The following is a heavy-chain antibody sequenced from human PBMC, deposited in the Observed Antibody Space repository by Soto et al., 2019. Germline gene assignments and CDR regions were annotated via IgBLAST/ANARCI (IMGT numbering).Heavy chain of an antibody. J-gene: IGHJ4*02. CDR2: ISGSGGST. CDR1: GFTFSSYA. CDR3: AKGPQLRFLEWLFNYFDY. V-gene: IGHV3-23*01. D-gene: IGHD3-3*01. Sequence: GGSLRLSCAASGFTFSSYAMSWVRQAPRKGLEWVSAISGSGGSTYYADSVKGRFTISRDNSKNTLYLQMNSLRAEDTAVYYCAKGPQLRFLEWLFNYFDYWGQGTLVTVSS.